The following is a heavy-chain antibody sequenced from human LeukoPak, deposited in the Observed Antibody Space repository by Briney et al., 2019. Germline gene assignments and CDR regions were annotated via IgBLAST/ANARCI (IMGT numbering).Heavy chain of an antibody. Sequence: SETLSLTCTVSGYSISSGYYWGWIRQPPGKGLEWIGSIYHSGSTNYNPSLKSRVTISVDTSKNQFSLKLSSVTAADTAVYYCARGIIGGFDYWGQGTLVTVSS. J-gene: IGHJ4*02. CDR3: ARGIIGGFDY. D-gene: IGHD2/OR15-2a*01. CDR2: IYHSGST. V-gene: IGHV4-38-2*02. CDR1: GYSISSGYY.